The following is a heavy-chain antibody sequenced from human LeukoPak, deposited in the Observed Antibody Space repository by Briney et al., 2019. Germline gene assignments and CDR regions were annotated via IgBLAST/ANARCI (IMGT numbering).Heavy chain of an antibody. D-gene: IGHD3-9*01. CDR2: ISYDGSNK. J-gene: IGHJ4*02. CDR1: GFTFSSYG. V-gene: IGHV3-30*03. CDR3: AGNRILTGYYLFDY. Sequence: GGSLRLSCAASGFTFSSYGMHWVRQAPGKGLEWVAVISYDGSNKYYADSVKGRFTISRDNSKNTLYLQMNSLRAEDTAVYYCAGNRILTGYYLFDYWGQGTLVTVSS.